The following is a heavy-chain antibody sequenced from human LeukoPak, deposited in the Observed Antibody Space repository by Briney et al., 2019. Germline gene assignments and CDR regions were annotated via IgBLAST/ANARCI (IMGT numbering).Heavy chain of an antibody. CDR3: SKAYSGSSWDRFDS. CDR1: GFILNKYA. D-gene: IGHD1-26*01. V-gene: IGHV3-9*01. J-gene: IGHJ4*02. CDR2: ISWNSASI. Sequence: GGSLRLSCSASGFILNKYAMQWVRQVPGKGLEWVSGISWNSASIKYADSVKGRFITSRDNAKNSLYLQMNSLRLEDTAFYFCSKAYSGSSWDRFDSWGQGALVTVSS.